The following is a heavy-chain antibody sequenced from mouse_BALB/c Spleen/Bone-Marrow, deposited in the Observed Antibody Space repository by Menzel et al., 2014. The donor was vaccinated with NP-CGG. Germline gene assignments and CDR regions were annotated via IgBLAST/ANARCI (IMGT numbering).Heavy chain of an antibody. CDR3: ARYGGYFPWFAY. CDR2: IDPSDSYT. V-gene: IGHV1-69*02. D-gene: IGHD2-3*01. CDR1: GYTFTSYW. Sequence: QVQLQQPGAELVKPGASVKLSCKASGYTFTSYWMHWVKQRPGQGLEWIGEIDPSDSYTNYNQKFKGKATLTVDKSSSTAYMQLSSLTSEDSAVHYCARYGGYFPWFAYWGQGTLVTVAA. J-gene: IGHJ3*01.